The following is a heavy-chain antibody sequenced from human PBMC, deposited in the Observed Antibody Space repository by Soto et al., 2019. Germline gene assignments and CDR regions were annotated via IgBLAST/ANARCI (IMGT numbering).Heavy chain of an antibody. Sequence: SETLSLTCTVSGGSISSSYYYWGWIRQPPGKGLEWIGSIYYSGNTYYNPSLKSRVTISVNTSKNQFSLTVTSVTAADTAAYYCARHGGGLDVVPVGIRRFDPWDEGTLVTSPQ. CDR2: IYYSGNT. D-gene: IGHD2-2*02. V-gene: IGHV4-39*01. CDR3: ARHGGGLDVVPVGIRRFDP. J-gene: IGHJ5*02. CDR1: GGSISSSYYY.